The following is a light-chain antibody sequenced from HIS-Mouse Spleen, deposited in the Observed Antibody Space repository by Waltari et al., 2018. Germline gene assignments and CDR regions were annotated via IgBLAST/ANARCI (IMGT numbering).Light chain of an antibody. CDR2: EVS. CDR3: SSYTSSSTV. CDR1: SSDVGGYNY. V-gene: IGLV2-14*01. J-gene: IGLJ1*01. Sequence: QSALTQPASVSGSPGQSITISCTGTSSDVGGYNYVSWYQQHPGKAPKPMIYEVSKRPSGGSNRFSGSKSGNTASLTISGLQAEDEADYYCSSYTSSSTVFGTGTKVTVL.